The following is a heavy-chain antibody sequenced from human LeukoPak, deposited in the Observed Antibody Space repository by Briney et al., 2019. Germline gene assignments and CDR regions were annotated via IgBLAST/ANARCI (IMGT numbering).Heavy chain of an antibody. V-gene: IGHV4-39*07. CDR3: ARALGYGDYAHYYYYMDV. CDR1: SGSISSSTFY. D-gene: IGHD4-17*01. J-gene: IGHJ6*03. Sequence: KASETLSLNCTVSSGSISSSTFYWGWIRQPPGKGLEWIGEIYHSGSTNYNPSLKSRVTISVDKSKNQFSLKLSSVTAADTAVYYCARALGYGDYAHYYYYMDVWGKGTTVTVSS. CDR2: IYHSGST.